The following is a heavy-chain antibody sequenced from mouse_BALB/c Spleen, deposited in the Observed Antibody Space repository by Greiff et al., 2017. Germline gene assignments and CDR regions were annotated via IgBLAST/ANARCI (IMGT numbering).Heavy chain of an antibody. V-gene: IGHV3-2*02. CDR3: ARRRKILYDYDDYFDY. D-gene: IGHD2-4*01. CDR1: GYSITSDYA. CDR2: ISYSGST. J-gene: IGHJ2*01. Sequence: EVKVEESGPGLVKPSQSLSLTCTVTGYSITSDYAWNWIRQFPGNKLEWMGYISYSGSTSYNPSLKSRISITRDTSKNQFFLQLNSVTTEDTATYYCARRRKILYDYDDYFDYWGQGTTLTVSS.